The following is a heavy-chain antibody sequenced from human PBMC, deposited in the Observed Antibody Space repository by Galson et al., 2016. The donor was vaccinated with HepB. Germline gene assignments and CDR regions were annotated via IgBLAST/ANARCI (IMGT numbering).Heavy chain of an antibody. CDR2: INPNSGGT. J-gene: IGHJ1*01. CDR3: ARASVSAEYFQY. CDR1: GYTLSDYY. V-gene: IGHV1-2*04. Sequence: SVKVSCKASGYTLSDYYMHWVRQAPGQGLEWMGCINPNSGGTNYAQKSQGWATMTRDTSISTVYMELSSLKSDDTAVYYCARASVSAEYFQYWGRGTLVTVSS.